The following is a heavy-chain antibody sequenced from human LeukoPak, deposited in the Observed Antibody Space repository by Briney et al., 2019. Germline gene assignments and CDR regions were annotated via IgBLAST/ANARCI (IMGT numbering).Heavy chain of an antibody. CDR2: ISSSSSYI. Sequence: PGGSLRLSCAASGFTSSSYSMNWVRQAPGKGLEWVSSISSSSSYIYYADSVKGRFTISRDNAKNSLYLQMNSLRAEDTAVYYCARDPYYYDSSGLAQDDYWGQGTLVTVSS. J-gene: IGHJ4*02. D-gene: IGHD3-22*01. V-gene: IGHV3-21*01. CDR1: GFTSSSYS. CDR3: ARDPYYYDSSGLAQDDY.